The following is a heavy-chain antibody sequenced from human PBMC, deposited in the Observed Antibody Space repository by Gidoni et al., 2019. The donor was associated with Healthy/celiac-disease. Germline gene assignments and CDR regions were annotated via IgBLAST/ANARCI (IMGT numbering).Heavy chain of an antibody. Sequence: QVQLVQSGAEGTKPGASVKVSCKVSGYTLTELSMHWVRQAPGKGLEWMGGFDPEDGETIYAQKFQGRVTMTEDTSTDTAYMELSSLRSEDTAVYYCATSGYSYGPSAFDIWGQGTMVTVSS. CDR3: ATSGYSYGPSAFDI. D-gene: IGHD5-18*01. J-gene: IGHJ3*02. CDR2: FDPEDGET. CDR1: GYTLTELS. V-gene: IGHV1-24*01.